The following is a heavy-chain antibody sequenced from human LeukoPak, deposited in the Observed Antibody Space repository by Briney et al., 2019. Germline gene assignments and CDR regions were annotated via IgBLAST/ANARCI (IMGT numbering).Heavy chain of an antibody. V-gene: IGHV4-4*07. Sequence: PSQTLSLTCTVSGDSIRSHYWNWVRQPAGKGLEWVGRIQASGSTNDNPSLKSRIIMSIDTSKNQFSLKLTSVTAADTAVYYCAKDDLITGGKNWVDLWGQGTLVTVSS. CDR3: AKDDLITGGKNWVDL. CDR2: IQASGST. CDR1: GDSIRSHY. J-gene: IGHJ5*02. D-gene: IGHD2-15*01.